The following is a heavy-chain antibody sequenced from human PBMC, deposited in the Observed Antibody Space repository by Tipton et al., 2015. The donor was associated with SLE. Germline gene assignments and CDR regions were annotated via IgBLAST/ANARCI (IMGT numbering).Heavy chain of an antibody. Sequence: TLSLTCAVSGYSIRSGYYWGWIRQPPGRGLEWIGCVSHTETTYSNPSLKSRVTMSLDTSNNQFSLKVTSVTAADSAVYYCARHPRHITASGTFPKAGSQYWGQGTLVTVSS. CDR3: ARHPRHITASGTFPKAGSQY. V-gene: IGHV4-38-2*01. J-gene: IGHJ1*01. D-gene: IGHD3-10*01. CDR1: GYSIRSGYY. CDR2: VSHTETT.